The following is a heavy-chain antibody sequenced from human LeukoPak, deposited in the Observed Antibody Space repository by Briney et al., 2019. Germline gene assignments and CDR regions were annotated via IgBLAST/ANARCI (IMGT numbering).Heavy chain of an antibody. CDR2: ISYDGSNK. CDR1: GFTFSSYG. Sequence: GRSLRLSRAASGFTFSSYGMHWVRQAPGKGLEWVAVISYDGSNKYYADSVKGRFTISRDNSKNTLYLQMNSLRAEDTAVYYCAKDLQYCSGGSCSDYWGQGTLVTVSS. J-gene: IGHJ4*02. V-gene: IGHV3-30*18. CDR3: AKDLQYCSGGSCSDY. D-gene: IGHD2-15*01.